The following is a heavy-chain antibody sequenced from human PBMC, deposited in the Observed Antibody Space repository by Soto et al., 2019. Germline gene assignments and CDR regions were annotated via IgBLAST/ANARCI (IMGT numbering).Heavy chain of an antibody. J-gene: IGHJ4*02. V-gene: IGHV4-59*13. Sequence: RCYCWSWLRQPPGKGLEWIGCIDYNGRAHYNPSLTSRVTMSLDTSNNHFSLKLSSVTTTDTAVYYCARGPDHSKVGYWGQGTLVTVSS. D-gene: IGHD4-4*01. CDR3: ARGPDHSKVGY. CDR1: RCYC. CDR2: IDYNGRA.